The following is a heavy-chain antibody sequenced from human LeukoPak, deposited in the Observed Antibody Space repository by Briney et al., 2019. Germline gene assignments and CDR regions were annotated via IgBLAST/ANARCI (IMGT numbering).Heavy chain of an antibody. CDR1: GFTFSSYG. Sequence: GSLRLSCAASGFTFSSYGMHWVRQAPGKGLEWVAFIRYDGSNKYYADSVKGRFTISRDNSKNTLYLQMNSLRDEDTAVYYCAKDERGYSYGYGDYWGQGTLVTLSS. J-gene: IGHJ4*02. CDR2: IRYDGSNK. V-gene: IGHV3-30*02. D-gene: IGHD5-18*01. CDR3: AKDERGYSYGYGDY.